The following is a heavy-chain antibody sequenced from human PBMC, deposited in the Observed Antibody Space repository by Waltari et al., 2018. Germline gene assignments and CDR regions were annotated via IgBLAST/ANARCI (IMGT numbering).Heavy chain of an antibody. V-gene: IGHV3-7*02. Sequence: VRLVASGGGLVEPGGSLSLSCSASGLIFSNYWMTWFSHAPGEGLEWVANIKGDGIQKYYMDSVRGRFTISRDNAMNSLYLQMNNLGVEDSAVYYCAKWVTDSFHALDVWGQGTTVTVSS. D-gene: IGHD1-20*01. J-gene: IGHJ6*02. CDR3: AKWVTDSFHALDV. CDR2: IKGDGIQK. CDR1: GLIFSNYW.